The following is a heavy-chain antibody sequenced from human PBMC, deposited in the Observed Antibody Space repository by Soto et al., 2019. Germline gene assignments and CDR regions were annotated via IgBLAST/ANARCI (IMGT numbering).Heavy chain of an antibody. CDR1: GYTFTGYY. Sequence: QVQLVQSGAEVKKPGASVKVYCKASGYTFTGYYMHWVRQAPGQGLEWMGWINPNSGGTNYAQKFQGRVTMTRDTSISTAYMDLSRLRYDATAVYYCARPIAAAGHDAFASCGQGTIFTFSS. D-gene: IGHD6-13*01. CDR3: ARPIAAAGHDAFAS. J-gene: IGHJ3*02. V-gene: IGHV1-2*02. CDR2: INPNSGGT.